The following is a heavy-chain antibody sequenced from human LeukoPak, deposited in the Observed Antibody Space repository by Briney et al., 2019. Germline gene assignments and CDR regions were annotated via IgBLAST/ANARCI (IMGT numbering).Heavy chain of an antibody. J-gene: IGHJ4*02. CDR3: ASSVSIVGATITYFDY. D-gene: IGHD1-26*01. CDR1: GFTFSSYG. CDR2: ISYDGSNK. Sequence: GGSLRLSCAASGFTFSSYGMHWVRQAPGKGLEWVAVISYDGSNKYYADSVKGRFTISRDNSKNTLYLQMNSLRAEDTAVYYCASSVSIVGATITYFDYWGQGTLVTVSS. V-gene: IGHV3-30*12.